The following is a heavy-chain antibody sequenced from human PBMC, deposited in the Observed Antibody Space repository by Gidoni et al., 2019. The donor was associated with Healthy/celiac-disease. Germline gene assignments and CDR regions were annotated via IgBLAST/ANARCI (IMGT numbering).Heavy chain of an antibody. Sequence: QVQLQESGPGLVKPSQTLSLTCTVSGGSISSGDYYWSWIRQPPGKGLEWIGYIYYSGSTYYNPSLKSRVTISVDTSKNQFSLKLSSVTAADTAVYYCARDRDNYYGSGSPHYYMDVWGKGTTVTVSS. J-gene: IGHJ6*03. CDR1: GGSISSGDYY. V-gene: IGHV4-30-4*01. CDR2: IYYSGST. D-gene: IGHD3-10*01. CDR3: ARDRDNYYGSGSPHYYMDV.